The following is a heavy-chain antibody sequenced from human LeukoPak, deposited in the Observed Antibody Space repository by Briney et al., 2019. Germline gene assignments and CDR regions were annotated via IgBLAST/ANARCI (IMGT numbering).Heavy chain of an antibody. Sequence: GGTLRLSCAASVFTFSSKSMTWVRQAPGKGLEWVSAISGNGVDTFYADSVKGRFTISRDNSRNTLYLQMNSLRAEDTAVYYCAKDSRSLAAAGEVDYWGQGTLVTVSS. J-gene: IGHJ4*02. D-gene: IGHD6-13*01. V-gene: IGHV3-23*01. CDR1: VFTFSSKS. CDR3: AKDSRSLAAAGEVDY. CDR2: ISGNGVDT.